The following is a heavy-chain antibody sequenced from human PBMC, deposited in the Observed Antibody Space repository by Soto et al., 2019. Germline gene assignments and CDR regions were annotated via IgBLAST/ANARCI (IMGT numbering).Heavy chain of an antibody. CDR3: AGGAILERGYYGMDV. CDR2: IIPIFGTA. D-gene: IGHD3-3*01. CDR1: GGTFSSYA. V-gene: IGHV1-69*06. J-gene: IGHJ6*02. Sequence: ASVKVSCKASGGTFSSYAISWVRQAPGQGLEWMGGIIPIFGTANYAQKFQGRVTITADKSTSTAYMELSSLRSEDTAVYYCAGGAILERGYYGMDVWGQGTTVTVSS.